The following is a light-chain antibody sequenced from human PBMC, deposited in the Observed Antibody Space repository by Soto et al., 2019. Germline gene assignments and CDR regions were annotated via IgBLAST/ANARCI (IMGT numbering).Light chain of an antibody. CDR1: QSVSSN. V-gene: IGKV3-15*01. CDR3: QHYNSNPWT. J-gene: IGKJ1*01. Sequence: EIVMTQSPATLSVSPGERATLSCRASQSVSSNLAWYQQKPGQAPRLLIYGASTRATGIPARFSGSGSGTEFTLTISSLQSDDSAMYYCQHYNSNPWTFGQGTKV. CDR2: GAS.